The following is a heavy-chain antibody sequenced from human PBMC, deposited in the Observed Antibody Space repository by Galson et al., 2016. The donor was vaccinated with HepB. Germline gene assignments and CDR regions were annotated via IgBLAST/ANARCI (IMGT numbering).Heavy chain of an antibody. CDR1: SVTTKRVD. V-gene: IGHV2-5*02. J-gene: IGHJ4*02. Sequence: LVKPTQTLTLTCSFSSVTTKRVDVGWIRQPPGKALEWLALIYWDEDKRYNPSLKSRLTITRDTSKNQVVLTMTNMDPVDTATYYCAHVRDGLELYFDSWGQGTLVTVSS. CDR2: IYWDEDK. CDR3: AHVRDGLELYFDS. D-gene: IGHD1-1*01.